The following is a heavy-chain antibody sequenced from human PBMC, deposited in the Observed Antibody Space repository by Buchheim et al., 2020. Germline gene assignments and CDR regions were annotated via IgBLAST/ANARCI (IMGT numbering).Heavy chain of an antibody. J-gene: IGHJ5*02. V-gene: IGHV3-21*01. CDR2: ITSSSSYI. Sequence: EVQLVESGGGLVKPGGSLRLSCAASEFTFNMYSMNWVRQAPGKGLEWVSSITSSSSYIYYADSVKGRFTISRDNAKNSLYLQMNSLRAEDTAVYYCARGSEAVAGTKNWFDPWGQGT. CDR1: EFTFNMYS. CDR3: ARGSEAVAGTKNWFDP. D-gene: IGHD6-19*01.